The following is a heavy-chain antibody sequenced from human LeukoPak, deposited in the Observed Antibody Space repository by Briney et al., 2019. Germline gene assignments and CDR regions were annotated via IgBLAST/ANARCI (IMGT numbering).Heavy chain of an antibody. J-gene: IGHJ4*02. Sequence: SETLSLTCTVSGDSVTSYYWSWIRQPPGKGLEWIGYIYYSGSTNYNPSLKSRVTISVDTSKNQFSLKLLSVTAADTAVYYCARGMQQLYHFDSWGRGTLVTVSS. V-gene: IGHV4-59*02. D-gene: IGHD6-13*01. CDR2: IYYSGST. CDR3: ARGMQQLYHFDS. CDR1: GDSVTSYY.